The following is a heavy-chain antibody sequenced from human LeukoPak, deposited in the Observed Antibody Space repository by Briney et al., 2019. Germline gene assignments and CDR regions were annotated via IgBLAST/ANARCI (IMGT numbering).Heavy chain of an antibody. J-gene: IGHJ3*02. D-gene: IGHD2-2*01. CDR1: GYTFTSYY. CDR2: INPSGGST. CDR3: AIQGYCSSTSCRLDAFDI. Sequence: ASVKVSCKASGYTFTSYYMHWVRQAPGQGLEWMGIINPSGGSTSYAQKFQGRVTMTRDTSTSTVYMELSSLRSEDTAVYYCAIQGYCSSTSCRLDAFDIWGQGTMVTVSS. V-gene: IGHV1-46*01.